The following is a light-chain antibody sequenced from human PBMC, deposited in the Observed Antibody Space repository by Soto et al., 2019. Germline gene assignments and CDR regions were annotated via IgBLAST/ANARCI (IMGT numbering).Light chain of an antibody. J-gene: IGKJ2*01. CDR2: TLP. Sequence: DIVMTQTPLSLPVTPGEPASISCRSSQSLLDSDDGNTYLDWYLQKPGQSPQLLIYTLPYRASGVPDRFSGGGSGTDFTLKISRVEAEDVGVYYCMQRIEFPYTFGQGTKVDIK. CDR1: QSLLDSDDGNTY. CDR3: MQRIEFPYT. V-gene: IGKV2-40*01.